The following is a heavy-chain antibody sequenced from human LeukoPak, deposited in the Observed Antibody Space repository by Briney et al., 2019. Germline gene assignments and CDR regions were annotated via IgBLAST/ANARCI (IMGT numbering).Heavy chain of an antibody. CDR3: AKDGAGYYYGMDV. J-gene: IGHJ6*02. Sequence: GGSLRLSCAASGFTFSGYAMSWVRQAPGKGLEWVSAISGSGGSTYYADSVKGRFTISRDNSKNTLYLQMNSLRAEDTAVYYCAKDGAGYYYGMDVWGQGTTVTVSS. CDR1: GFTFSGYA. D-gene: IGHD3-16*01. CDR2: ISGSGGST. V-gene: IGHV3-23*01.